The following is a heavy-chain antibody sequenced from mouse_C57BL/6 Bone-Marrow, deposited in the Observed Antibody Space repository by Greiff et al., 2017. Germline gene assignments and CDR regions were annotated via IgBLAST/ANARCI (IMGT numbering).Heavy chain of an antibody. V-gene: IGHV5-6*01. CDR3: ARQGDGYQLLFDY. Sequence: EVQGVESGGDLVKPGGSLKLSCAASGFTFSSYGMSWVRQTPDKRLEWVATISSGGSYTYYPDSVKGRFTISRDNAKNTLYLHMSSLKSEDTAMYDCARQGDGYQLLFDYWGQGTTLTVSS. D-gene: IGHD2-3*01. J-gene: IGHJ2*01. CDR2: ISSGGSYT. CDR1: GFTFSSYG.